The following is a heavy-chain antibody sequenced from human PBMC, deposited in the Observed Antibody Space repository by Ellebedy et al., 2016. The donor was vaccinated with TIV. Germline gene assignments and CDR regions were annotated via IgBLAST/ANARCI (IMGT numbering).Heavy chain of an antibody. D-gene: IGHD2-2*01. CDR3: ARPLGYCSSTSCLYGMDV. J-gene: IGHJ6*02. V-gene: IGHV1-69*13. CDR2: IIPIFGTA. Sequence: ASVKVSCKASGGTFSSYAISWVRQAPGQGLEWMGGIIPIFGTANYAQKFQGRVTITADESTSTAYMELSSLRSEDTAVYYCARPLGYCSSTSCLYGMDVWGQGTTVTVSS. CDR1: GGTFSSYA.